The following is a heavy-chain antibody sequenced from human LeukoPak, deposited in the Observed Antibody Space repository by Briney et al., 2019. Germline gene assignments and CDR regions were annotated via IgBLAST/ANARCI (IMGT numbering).Heavy chain of an antibody. CDR1: GFTVSTNY. CDR3: ARGLLRDGYTYSYSFDY. V-gene: IGHV3-66*01. J-gene: IGHJ4*02. CDR2: VYMGGTT. Sequence: PGGSLRLSCAASGFTVSTNYMNWVRQAPGKGLEWVSVVYMGGTTYYADSVKVRFTISRDITKNTIYLQMNNLRAEDTAVYYCARGLLRDGYTYSYSFDYWGQGTLVTVSS. D-gene: IGHD5-18*01.